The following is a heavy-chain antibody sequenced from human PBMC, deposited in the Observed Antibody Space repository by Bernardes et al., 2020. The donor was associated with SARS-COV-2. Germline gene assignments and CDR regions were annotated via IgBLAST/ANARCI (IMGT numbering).Heavy chain of an antibody. CDR2: IKPHNGDT. J-gene: IGHJ4*02. D-gene: IGHD6-13*01. V-gene: IGHV1-2*02. CDR1: GYTFTGFY. Sequence: ASVKVSCKASGYTFTGFYIHWVRQAPGQGLEWMGWIKPHNGDTDYAPKFQGRVSMTRDTSISTAYMELSSLRSDDTAMYYCARDLSEARYSSSSDYWGRGTLVTVSS. CDR3: ARDLSEARYSSSSDY.